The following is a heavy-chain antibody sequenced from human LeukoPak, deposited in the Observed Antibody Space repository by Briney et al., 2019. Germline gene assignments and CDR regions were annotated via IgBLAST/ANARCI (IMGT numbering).Heavy chain of an antibody. CDR3: ARDLPQIEY. Sequence: GGSLRLSCSASGFSVDDYDMKWVRQAPGKGREGGSDINLKGGSTGYTDSVKGRFTISRDNAKDSLYLNMTSLRAEDTALYYCARDLPQIEYWGKGNLVTVSS. CDR1: GFSVDDYD. V-gene: IGHV3-20*04. J-gene: IGHJ4*02. CDR2: INLKGGST. D-gene: IGHD3-22*01.